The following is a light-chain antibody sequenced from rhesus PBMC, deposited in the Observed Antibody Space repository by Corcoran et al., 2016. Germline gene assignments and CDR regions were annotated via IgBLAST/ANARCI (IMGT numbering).Light chain of an antibody. J-gene: IGKJ2*01. Sequence: DIQMTQSPSSLSASVGDRVTITCRTSENVNNYLNWYQQKPGKAPKLLIYKASTFKSGVPSRFSGSGSGTDYTFTSSSLQSEDVATYYCQHNYGTPYSFGQGTKVEIK. CDR1: ENVNNY. V-gene: IGKV1-74*01. CDR3: QHNYGTPYS. CDR2: KAS.